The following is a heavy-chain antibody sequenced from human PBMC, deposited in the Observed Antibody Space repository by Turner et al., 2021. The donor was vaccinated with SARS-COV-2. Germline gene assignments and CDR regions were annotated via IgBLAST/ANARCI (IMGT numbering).Heavy chain of an antibody. CDR3: ARQVRGYSYAFSFDY. CDR1: GGSISSSSYY. CDR2: IYYSGST. Sequence: QLQLQKSGPGLVKPSETLSLTCTVSGGSISSSSYYWGWIRQPPGKGLEWIGNIYYSGSTYYNPSLKSRVTISVDTSKNQFSLKLSSVTAADTAVYYCARQVRGYSYAFSFDYWGQGTLVTVSS. V-gene: IGHV4-39*01. J-gene: IGHJ4*02. D-gene: IGHD5-18*01.